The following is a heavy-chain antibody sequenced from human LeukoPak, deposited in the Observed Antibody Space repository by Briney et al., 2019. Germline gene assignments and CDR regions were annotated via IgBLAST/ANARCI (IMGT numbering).Heavy chain of an antibody. CDR2: LYSGGST. D-gene: IGHD3-16*01. V-gene: IGHV3-53*01. J-gene: IGHJ1*01. CDR3: AKGDDWGRFNH. CDR1: GFIVRNNY. Sequence: GGSLRLSCAASGFIVRNNYMTWVRQAPGKWLEWVSVLYSGGSTYYADSVKGRFTISRDNSKNTLFLQMNSLRAEDTAMYYCAKGDDWGRFNHWGQGTLVTVSS.